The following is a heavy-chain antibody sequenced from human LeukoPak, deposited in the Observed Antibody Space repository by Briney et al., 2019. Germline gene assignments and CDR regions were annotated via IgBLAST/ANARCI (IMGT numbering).Heavy chain of an antibody. D-gene: IGHD1-26*01. CDR3: ARGLYKWELQPYYFDY. J-gene: IGHJ4*02. CDR2: ISYDGSNK. CDR1: GFTFSSYA. Sequence: PGGSLRLSCAASGFTFSSYAMHWVRQAPGKGLEWVAVISYDGSNKYYADSVKGRFTISRDNSKNTLYLQMNSLRAEDTAVYYCARGLYKWELQPYYFDYWGQGTLVTVSS. V-gene: IGHV3-30*04.